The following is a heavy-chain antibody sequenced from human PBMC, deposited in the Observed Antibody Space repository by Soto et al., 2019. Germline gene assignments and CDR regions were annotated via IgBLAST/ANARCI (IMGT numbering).Heavy chain of an antibody. CDR3: VRDLPKGIYYYAMDV. CDR1: GYTFTSYA. Sequence: GASVKVSCKASGYTFTSYAMHWVRQAPGQRLEWMGRISAGSGDTIYSQNFQGRVTITRDTSASTACMELGSLGSEDTAVYYCVRDLPKGIYYYAMDVWVPETLLVTVSS. V-gene: IGHV1-3*01. D-gene: IGHD3-10*01. J-gene: IGHJ6*02. CDR2: ISAGSGDT.